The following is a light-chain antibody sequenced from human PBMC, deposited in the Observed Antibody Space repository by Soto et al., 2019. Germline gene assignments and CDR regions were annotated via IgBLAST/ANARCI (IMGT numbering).Light chain of an antibody. CDR2: GAS. CDR3: QQYNNWPQLT. V-gene: IGKV3-15*01. Sequence: EIVMTQSPATLSVSPGERATLSCRASQSVSGNLAWYQQNPGQAPRLLIYGASTRATGIPARFSGSGSGTELTLTIISLQSEDFAGYYCQQYNNWPQLTFGQGTRLEIK. CDR1: QSVSGN. J-gene: IGKJ5*01.